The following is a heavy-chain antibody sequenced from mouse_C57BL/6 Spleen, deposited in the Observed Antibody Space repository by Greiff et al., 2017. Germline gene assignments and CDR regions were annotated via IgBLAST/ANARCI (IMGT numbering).Heavy chain of an antibody. CDR3: ALDSSGYVNYYAMDY. Sequence: QVQLQQPGAELVKPGASVKMSCKASGYTFTSYWITWVKQRPGQGLEWIGDIYPGSGSTNYNEKFKSKATLTVDTSSSAAYMQLSSLTSEDSAVYYCALDSSGYVNYYAMDYWGQGTSVTVSS. V-gene: IGHV1-55*01. CDR2: IYPGSGST. J-gene: IGHJ4*01. CDR1: GYTFTSYW. D-gene: IGHD3-2*02.